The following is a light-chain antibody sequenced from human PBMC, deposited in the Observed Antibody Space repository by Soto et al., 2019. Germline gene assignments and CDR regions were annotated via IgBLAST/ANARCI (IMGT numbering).Light chain of an antibody. CDR2: GAF. J-gene: IGKJ5*01. V-gene: IGKV3-11*01. CDR1: PSVTNF. CDR3: QQRNVWPPVT. Sequence: ILLTHSPGTLSFSPGEIATLSFRASPSVTNFLAWYQQKPGQAPRLLIYGAFNRATGIPARFSGSGSGTDFTLTISSLEPEDSAVYYCQQRNVWPPVTFGQGTRLEIK.